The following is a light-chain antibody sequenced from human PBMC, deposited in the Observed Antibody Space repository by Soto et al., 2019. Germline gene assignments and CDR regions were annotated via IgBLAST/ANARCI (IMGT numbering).Light chain of an antibody. Sequence: SVLTQPPSASGTPGQRVAISFSGSNSNIGSNHVNWYQQLPGTAPKLLIYGNNQRPSGVPDRFSGSRSGTSASLAISGLQSEDEADYYCAAWDDSLNGHVVFGGGTKLTVL. CDR1: NSNIGSNH. J-gene: IGLJ2*01. CDR3: AAWDDSLNGHVV. CDR2: GNN. V-gene: IGLV1-44*01.